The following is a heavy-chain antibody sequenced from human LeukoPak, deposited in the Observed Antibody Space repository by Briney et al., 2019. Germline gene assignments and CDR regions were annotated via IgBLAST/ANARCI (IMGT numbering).Heavy chain of an antibody. V-gene: IGHV3-23*01. D-gene: IGHD3-10*01. CDR3: AKAYNYGSGSYYSFFDN. J-gene: IGHJ4*02. Sequence: PGGSLGLSCAASGFTFSSYAMSWVRQAPGKGLEWVSTISGSGHSTYYADSVRGRFTISRDNSKKTLYLQIDSLRAEDTAVYYCAKAYNYGSGSYYSFFDNWGQGTLVTVSS. CDR2: ISGSGHST. CDR1: GFTFSSYA.